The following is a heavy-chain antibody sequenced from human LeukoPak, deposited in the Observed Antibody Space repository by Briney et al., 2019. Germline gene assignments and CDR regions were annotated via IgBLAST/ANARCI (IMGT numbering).Heavy chain of an antibody. J-gene: IGHJ4*02. CDR2: SNPSGVGT. Sequence: GASVKVSCKASGYTLTSYYMHWVRQAPGQGLEWMGVSNPSGVGTNYAQKFQGRVTMTRDTSTTTVYMELSSLRSEDTAVYYCAREESGGYFDYWGQGTLVTVSS. V-gene: IGHV1-46*01. D-gene: IGHD2-8*02. CDR3: AREESGGYFDY. CDR1: GYTLTSYY.